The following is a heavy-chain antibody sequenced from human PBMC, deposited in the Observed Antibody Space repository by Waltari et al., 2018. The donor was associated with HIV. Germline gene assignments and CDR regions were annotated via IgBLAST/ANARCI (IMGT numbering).Heavy chain of an antibody. V-gene: IGHV3-33*01. CDR3: ARDAVAGISQFDY. CDR2: IWYDGSNK. Sequence: QVQLVESGGGVVQPGGSLRLSCAATGFHFSSYGMQLVRRAPGKGLDWVAVIWYDGSNKYYADSVKGRFTISRDNSKNTLYLQMNSLRAEDTAVYYCARDAVAGISQFDYWGQGTLVTVSS. CDR1: GFHFSSYG. D-gene: IGHD6-19*01. J-gene: IGHJ4*02.